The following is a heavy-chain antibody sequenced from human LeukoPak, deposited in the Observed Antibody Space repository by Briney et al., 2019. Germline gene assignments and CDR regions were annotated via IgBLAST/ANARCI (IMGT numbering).Heavy chain of an antibody. CDR1: GFTFSTYA. CDR3: AREKRTMAVVNDY. J-gene: IGHJ4*02. D-gene: IGHD2-15*01. Sequence: GGSLRLSCAASGFTFSTYAMNWVRQAPGTGLEWVSSISGNSDYIYYAESLKGRFTISRDNAKNLLYLQLNSLREEDTAVYYCAREKRTMAVVNDYWGQGTLVIVSS. V-gene: IGHV3-21*06. CDR2: ISGNSDYI.